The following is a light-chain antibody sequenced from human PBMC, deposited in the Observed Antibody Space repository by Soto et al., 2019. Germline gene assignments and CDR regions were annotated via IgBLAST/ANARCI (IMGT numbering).Light chain of an antibody. V-gene: IGKV1-39*01. CDR2: AAS. CDR1: QSISSY. Sequence: DILMTQSPASLSASAGDRVTLTCRASQSISSYLNWYQQKSGKAPRLVIYAASNLKSGGPSWISGSGAGTSFTLTISRLQPDDFVTYYCQQSYTASLTFGGGTKVEIK. J-gene: IGKJ4*02. CDR3: QQSYTASLT.